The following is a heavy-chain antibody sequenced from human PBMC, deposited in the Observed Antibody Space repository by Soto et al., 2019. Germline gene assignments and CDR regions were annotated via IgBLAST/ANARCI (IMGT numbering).Heavy chain of an antibody. CDR2: IYYSGST. V-gene: IGHV4-59*01. D-gene: IGHD3-22*01. J-gene: IGHJ5*02. CDR1: GGSISSYY. CDR3: ARGPIYDSSGYYYLSWFDP. Sequence: SETLSLTCTVSGGSISSYYWSWIRQPPGKGLEWIGYIYYSGSTNYNPSLKSRVTISVDTSKNQFSLKLSSVTAADTAVYYCARGPIYDSSGYYYLSWFDPWGKGTLVTVSS.